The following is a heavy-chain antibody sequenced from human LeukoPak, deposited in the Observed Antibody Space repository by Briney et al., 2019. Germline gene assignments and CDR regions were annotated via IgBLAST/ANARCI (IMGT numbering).Heavy chain of an antibody. CDR3: ARDYETDYDILTGYYHVIDY. D-gene: IGHD3-9*01. V-gene: IGHV1-2*02. Sequence: ASVKVSCKASGYTFTGYYMHWVRQAPGQGLEWMGWINPNSGGTNYAQKFQGRVTMTRDTSISTAYIELSRLRSDVTAVYYCARDYETDYDILTGYYHVIDYWGQGTLVTVSS. CDR1: GYTFTGYY. J-gene: IGHJ4*02. CDR2: INPNSGGT.